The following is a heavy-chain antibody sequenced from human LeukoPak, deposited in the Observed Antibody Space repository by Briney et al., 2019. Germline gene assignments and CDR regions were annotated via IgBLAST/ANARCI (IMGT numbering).Heavy chain of an antibody. Sequence: GGSLTLSHAASGFSFNDHTMHWVRQAPGKGLEWVSLISWDAGSTYYADSVKGRFTISRDNSKNSLYLQMNSQRTEDTALYYCAKDVRYCGATTCYLGGYYYYMDVWGNGTTGTVSS. CDR1: GFSFNDHT. J-gene: IGHJ6*03. CDR2: ISWDAGST. V-gene: IGHV3-43*01. CDR3: AKDVRYCGATTCYLGGYYYYMDV. D-gene: IGHD2-2*01.